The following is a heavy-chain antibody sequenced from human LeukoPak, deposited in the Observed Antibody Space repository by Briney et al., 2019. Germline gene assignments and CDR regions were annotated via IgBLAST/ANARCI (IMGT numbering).Heavy chain of an antibody. J-gene: IGHJ6*04. CDR3: ARDGSSTLDPIMVDV. D-gene: IGHD1-26*01. CDR2: ISSSSSYI. CDR1: GFTFSSYS. Sequence: PGGSLRLSCAASGFTFSSYSMNWVRQAPGKGLEWVSSISSSSSYIYYADSVKGRFTISRDNAKNSLYLQMNSLRAEDTAVYYCARDGSSTLDPIMVDVWGKGTTVTVSS. V-gene: IGHV3-21*01.